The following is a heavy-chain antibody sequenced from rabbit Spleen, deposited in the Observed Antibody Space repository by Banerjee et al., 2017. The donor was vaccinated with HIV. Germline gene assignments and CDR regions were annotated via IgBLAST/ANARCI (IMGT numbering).Heavy chain of an antibody. D-gene: IGHD6-1*01. Sequence: QSLEESGGDLVKPGASLTLTCTASGFSFSSSYYMCWVRQAPGKGLEWIGCIYTSSGSTYYATWAKGRFTISKTSSTTVTLQMAILTAADTATYFCLRCNRAYDYVELWGQGTLVTVS. CDR3: LRCNRAYDYVEL. V-gene: IGHV1S40*01. J-gene: IGHJ4*01. CDR1: GFSFSSSYY. CDR2: IYTSSGST.